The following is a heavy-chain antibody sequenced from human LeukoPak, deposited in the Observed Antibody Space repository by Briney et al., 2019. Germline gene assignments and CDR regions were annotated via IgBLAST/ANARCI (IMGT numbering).Heavy chain of an antibody. CDR1: GYTFTSYD. Sequence: GASVKVSCKASGYTFTSYDINWVRQATGQGVEWMGWMNPNSGNTGYAQKFQGRVTMTRNTSISTAYMELSSLRSEDTAVYYCARGYYYDSSGYYYDALDIWGQGTMVTVSS. D-gene: IGHD3-22*01. CDR3: ARGYYYDSSGYYYDALDI. V-gene: IGHV1-8*01. CDR2: MNPNSGNT. J-gene: IGHJ3*02.